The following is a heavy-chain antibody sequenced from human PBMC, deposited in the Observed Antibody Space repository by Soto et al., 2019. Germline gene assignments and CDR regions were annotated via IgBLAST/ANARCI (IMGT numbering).Heavy chain of an antibody. V-gene: IGHV3-15*01. CDR1: GFTFSDAW. CDR3: TSIYFDY. J-gene: IGHJ4*02. CDR2: IKSKADGGTT. Sequence: EVQLVESGGGLVKPGESLRLSCAASGFTFSDAWMNWVRQAPGKGLEWVGRIKSKADGGTTDYAAPVRGRFTISRDDSKHMLYLQMNSLKTEDTAIYFCTSIYFDYWGLGTLVTVSS.